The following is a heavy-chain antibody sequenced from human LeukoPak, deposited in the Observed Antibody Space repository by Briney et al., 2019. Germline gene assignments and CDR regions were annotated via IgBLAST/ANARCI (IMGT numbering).Heavy chain of an antibody. Sequence: GGSLRLSCVGSGFTFNNYAMHWVRQAPGKGLEWVAVIWYDGSNKYYADSVKGRFTISRDNSKNTLYLQMYSLRAEDTAVYYCARSAAAGIDYYYGMDVWGQGTTVTVSS. CDR2: IWYDGSNK. V-gene: IGHV3-33*08. J-gene: IGHJ6*02. CDR3: ARSAAAGIDYYYGMDV. CDR1: GFTFNNYA. D-gene: IGHD6-13*01.